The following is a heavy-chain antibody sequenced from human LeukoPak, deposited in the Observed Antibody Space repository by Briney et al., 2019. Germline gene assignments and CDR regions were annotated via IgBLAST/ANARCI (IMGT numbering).Heavy chain of an antibody. CDR3: ARDHGLVAGTKGMDY. Sequence: TGGSLRLSCAASGFTFSSYSMNWVRQAPGKGLEWVSSISSSSYIYYADSVKGRFTISRDNAKNSLYLQMNSLRAEGTAVYYCARDHGLVAGTKGMDYWGQGTLVTVSS. CDR1: GFTFSSYS. CDR2: ISSSSYI. V-gene: IGHV3-21*01. J-gene: IGHJ4*02. D-gene: IGHD1-7*01.